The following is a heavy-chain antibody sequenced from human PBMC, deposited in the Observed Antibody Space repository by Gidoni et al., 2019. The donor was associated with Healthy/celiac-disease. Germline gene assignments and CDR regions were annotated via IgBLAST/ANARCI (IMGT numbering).Heavy chain of an antibody. CDR2: ISYDGSNK. CDR3: AIDQASSWYFRYYYDYYMDV. Sequence: HVQLVESGGGVVQPGRSLRLSCPASGFPFSSYAMHWVRQAPGKGLEWVAVISYDGSNKYDADSVKGRFTISRDNSKNTLYLQMNSLRAEDTAVYYCAIDQASSWYFRYYYDYYMDVWGKGTTVTVSS. CDR1: GFPFSSYA. V-gene: IGHV3-30-3*01. D-gene: IGHD6-13*01. J-gene: IGHJ6*03.